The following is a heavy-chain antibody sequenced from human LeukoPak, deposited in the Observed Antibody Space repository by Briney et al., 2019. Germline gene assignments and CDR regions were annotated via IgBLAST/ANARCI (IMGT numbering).Heavy chain of an antibody. J-gene: IGHJ4*02. CDR2: IYHSGST. CDR3: ARDNGRYSYGY. V-gene: IGHV4-38-2*02. D-gene: IGHD5-18*01. CDR1: GYSISSGYY. Sequence: KPSETLSLTCTVSGYSISSGYYWGWIRQPPGKGLEWIGSIYHSGSTYYNPSLKSRVAISVDTSKNQFSLKLSSVTAADTAVYYCARDNGRYSYGYWGQGTLVTVSS.